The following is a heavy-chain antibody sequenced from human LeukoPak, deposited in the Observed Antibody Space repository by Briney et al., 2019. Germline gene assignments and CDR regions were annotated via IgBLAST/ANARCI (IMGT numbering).Heavy chain of an antibody. Sequence: GGSLRLSCAASGFTFDDYAMHWVRQAPGKGLEWVSGISWNSDSIGYADSVKGRFTISRDNAKNSLYLQMNSLRAEDTALYYCANHVGYWGQGTLVTVSS. CDR2: ISWNSDSI. CDR3: ANHVGY. J-gene: IGHJ4*02. CDR1: GFTFDDYA. V-gene: IGHV3-9*01.